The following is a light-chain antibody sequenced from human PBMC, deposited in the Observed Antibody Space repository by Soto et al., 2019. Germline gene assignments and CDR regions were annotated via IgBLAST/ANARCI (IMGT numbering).Light chain of an antibody. CDR2: GAS. J-gene: IGKJ1*01. Sequence: ESLLTQSPGTLSLSPGEGATLSCRASRGVSANYLAWYQQKPGQAPTLLIYGASIRAAGIPDRFSGSGSGTDFTLTIRRLEPDDFAVYYCQQYGSSPRTFGQGTKVDIK. CDR3: QQYGSSPRT. CDR1: RGVSANY. V-gene: IGKV3-20*01.